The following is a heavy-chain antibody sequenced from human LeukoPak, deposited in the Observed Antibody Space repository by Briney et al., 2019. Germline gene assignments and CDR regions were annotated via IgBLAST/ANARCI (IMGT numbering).Heavy chain of an antibody. CDR1: GYTFTSYG. J-gene: IGHJ4*02. CDR3: ARDRRYCSGGSCYTPWRY. CDR2: ISAYNGNT. V-gene: IGHV1-18*01. D-gene: IGHD2-15*01. Sequence: SVKVSCKASGYTFTSYGISWVRQAPGQGLEWMGWISAYNGNTNYAQKLQGRVTMTTDTSTSTAYMELRSLRSDDTAVYYCARDRRYCSGGSCYTPWRYWGQGTLVTVSS.